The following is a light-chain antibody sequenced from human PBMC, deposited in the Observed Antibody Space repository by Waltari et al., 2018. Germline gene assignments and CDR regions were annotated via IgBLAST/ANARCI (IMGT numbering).Light chain of an antibody. CDR1: SGHSLFT. CDR2: IYGDGRH. CDR3: QSWAPGLNWV. Sequence: QFVLTQVPSASASLGASVRLTCTLSSGHSLFTIAWHQHHPQKGPRYLMKIYGDGRHDKGGRIPDRFSGSSSGAERDLTRASLQSDDEADDYCQSWAPGLNWVFGGGTKLTVV. J-gene: IGLJ3*02. V-gene: IGLV4-69*01.